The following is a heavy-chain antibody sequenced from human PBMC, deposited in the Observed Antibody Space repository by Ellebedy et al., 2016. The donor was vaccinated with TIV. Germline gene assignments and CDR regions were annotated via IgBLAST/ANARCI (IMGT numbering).Heavy chain of an antibody. CDR3: AAALIVGATGRNMDV. CDR2: INQDGSEK. J-gene: IGHJ6*02. Sequence: PGGSLRLSCAASGFTFSNYWMNWVRQAPGKGLEWVANINQDGSEKYHVDSVKGRFTISRDNAKNSLYLQMNSLRAEDTAVYYCAAALIVGATGRNMDVWGQGTTVTVSS. D-gene: IGHD1-26*01. V-gene: IGHV3-7*01. CDR1: GFTFSNYW.